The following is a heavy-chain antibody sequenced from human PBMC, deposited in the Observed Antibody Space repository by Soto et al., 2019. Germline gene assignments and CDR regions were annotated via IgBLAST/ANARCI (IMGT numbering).Heavy chain of an antibody. D-gene: IGHD2-2*01. CDR3: ARLGYCSSTSCYAYYYYMDV. CDR1: GGSISSYY. Sequence: SETLSLTCTVSGGSISSYYWSWIRQPPGKGLEWIGYIYYSGSTNYNPSLKSRVTISVDTSKNQFSLKLSSVTAADTAVYYFARLGYCSSTSCYAYYYYMDVWGKGTTVTVSS. CDR2: IYYSGST. V-gene: IGHV4-59*01. J-gene: IGHJ6*03.